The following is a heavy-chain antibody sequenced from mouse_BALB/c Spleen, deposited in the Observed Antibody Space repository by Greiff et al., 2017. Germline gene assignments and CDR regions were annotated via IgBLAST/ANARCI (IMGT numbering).Heavy chain of an antibody. J-gene: IGHJ4*01. CDR3: ALSYYYAMDY. V-gene: IGHV3-2*02. Sequence: EVQGVESGPGLVKPSQSLSLTCTVTGYSITSDYAWNWIRQFPGNKLEWMGYISYSGSTSYNPSLKSRISITRDTSKNQFFLQLNSVTTEDTATYYCALSYYYAMDYWGQGTSVTVSS. CDR2: ISYSGST. CDR1: GYSITSDYA.